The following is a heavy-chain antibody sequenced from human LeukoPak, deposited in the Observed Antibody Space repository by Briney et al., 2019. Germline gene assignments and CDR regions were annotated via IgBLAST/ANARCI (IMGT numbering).Heavy chain of an antibody. J-gene: IGHJ6*02. CDR3: AREKGHLMEVDV. CDR1: GDSIRSDSW. D-gene: IGHD3-3*01. V-gene: IGHV4-4*02. Sequence: SETLSLTCAVSGDSIRSDSWRIWVRQAPGKGLEWIGERYHDGRRTYNPSLKSRVSISLDESENQFSLELTSVTAADTAVYFCAREKGHLMEVDVWGQGTTVTVSS. CDR2: RYHDGRR.